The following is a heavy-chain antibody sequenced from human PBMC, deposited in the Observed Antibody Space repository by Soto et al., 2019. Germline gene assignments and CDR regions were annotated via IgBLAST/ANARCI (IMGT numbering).Heavy chain of an antibody. Sequence: PGGSLRLSCAASGLTFSDPYMDWVRQAPGKGLEWVGRIRNKANSYSTEYAASVKGRFTISRDESKDSLYLQMNSLRTEDTAVYYCARAGVAGYRYFDYRGQGTLVTVSS. CDR3: ARAGVAGYRYFDY. CDR2: IRNKANSYST. CDR1: GLTFSDPY. D-gene: IGHD6-19*01. J-gene: IGHJ4*02. V-gene: IGHV3-72*01.